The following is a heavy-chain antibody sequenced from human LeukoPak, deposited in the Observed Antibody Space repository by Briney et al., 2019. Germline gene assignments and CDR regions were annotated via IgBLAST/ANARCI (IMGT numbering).Heavy chain of an antibody. J-gene: IGHJ5*02. V-gene: IGHV3-30*02. CDR1: GFTFSSYG. Sequence: PGGSLRLSCAASGFTFSSYGMHWVRQAPGKGLEWVAFIRYDGSNKYYADSVKGRFTISRDNAKNSLYLQMNSLRAEDTAVYYCARDPIYCSGGSCYHNNWFDPWGQGTLVTVSS. CDR2: IRYDGSNK. CDR3: ARDPIYCSGGSCYHNNWFDP. D-gene: IGHD2-15*01.